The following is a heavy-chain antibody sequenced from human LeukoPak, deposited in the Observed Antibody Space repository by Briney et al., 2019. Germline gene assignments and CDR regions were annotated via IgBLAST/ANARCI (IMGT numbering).Heavy chain of an antibody. Sequence: SGTLSLTCAVYGGSFSGYYWSWIRQPPGKGLEWIGEINHSGSTNYNPSLKSRVTISVDTSKNQFSLKLSSVTAADTAVYYCARAVLMVYAGSYYYYGMDVWGQGTTVTVSS. CDR3: ARAVLMVYAGSYYYYGMDV. V-gene: IGHV4-34*01. CDR2: INHSGST. D-gene: IGHD2-8*01. CDR1: GGSFSGYY. J-gene: IGHJ6*02.